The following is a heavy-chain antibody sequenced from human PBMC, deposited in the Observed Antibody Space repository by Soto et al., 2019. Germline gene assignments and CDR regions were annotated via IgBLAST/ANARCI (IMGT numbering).Heavy chain of an antibody. J-gene: IGHJ4*02. CDR1: GFTFTSSA. CDR3: AAAHPSLLTGYSLDY. D-gene: IGHD3-9*01. V-gene: IGHV1-58*02. CDR2: IVVGSGNT. Sequence: SVKVSCKASGFTFTSSAMQWVRQARGQRLEWIGWIVVGSGNTNYAQKFQERVTITRDMSTSTAYMELSSLRSEDTAVYYCAAAHPSLLTGYSLDYWGQGTLVTVSS.